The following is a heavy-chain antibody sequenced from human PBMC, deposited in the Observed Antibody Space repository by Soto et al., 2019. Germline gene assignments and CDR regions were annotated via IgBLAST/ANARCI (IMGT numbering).Heavy chain of an antibody. J-gene: IGHJ4*02. D-gene: IGHD6-13*01. CDR1: GFGFTNFW. CDR2: IDTSGHST. CDR3: AKDSWYFDL. V-gene: IGHV3-74*01. Sequence: GSLRLSCEVSGFGFTNFWMHWVRHVPGKGLVWVARIDTSGHSTNYAESVKGRFTISRDNAKNTVSLQMNSLRVEDKGVYYCAKDSWYFDLWSQGSQVTLSS.